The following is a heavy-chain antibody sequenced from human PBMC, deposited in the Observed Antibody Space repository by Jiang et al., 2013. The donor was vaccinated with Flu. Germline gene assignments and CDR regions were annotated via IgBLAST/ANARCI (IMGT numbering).Heavy chain of an antibody. Sequence: CKASGYTFTSYYMHWVRQAPGQGLEWMGIINPSGGSTSYAQKFQGRVTMTRDTSTSTVYMELSSLRSEDTAVYYCASSYSGYDPLDYWGQGTLVTVSS. V-gene: IGHV1-46*03. J-gene: IGHJ4*02. CDR2: INPSGGST. D-gene: IGHD5-12*01. CDR1: GYTFTSYY. CDR3: ASSYSGYDPLDY.